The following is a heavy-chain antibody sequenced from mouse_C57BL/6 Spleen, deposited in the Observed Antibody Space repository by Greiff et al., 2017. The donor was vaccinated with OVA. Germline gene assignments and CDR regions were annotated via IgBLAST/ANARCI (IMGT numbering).Heavy chain of an antibody. J-gene: IGHJ4*01. Sequence: QVQLQQPGAELVRPGSSVKLSCKASGYTFTSYWMHWVKQRPIQGLEWIGNIDTSDSETHYNQKFKDKATLTVDKSSSTAYMQLSSLTSEDSSVYYCARGGTVVAPYYAMDYWGQGTSVTVSS. V-gene: IGHV1-52*01. CDR1: GYTFTSYW. CDR3: ARGGTVVAPYYAMDY. CDR2: IDTSDSET. D-gene: IGHD1-1*01.